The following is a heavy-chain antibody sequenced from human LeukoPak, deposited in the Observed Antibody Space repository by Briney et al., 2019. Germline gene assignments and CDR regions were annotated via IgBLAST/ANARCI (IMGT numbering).Heavy chain of an antibody. CDR3: AKDRYYYDSSGYYSY. J-gene: IGHJ4*02. Sequence: PGGSLRLSCAASGFTFDDYAMHWVRQAPGKGLEWVSGISWNSGSIGYADSVKGRFTISRDNAKNSLYLQMNSLRAEDTALYYCAKDRYYYDSSGYYSYWGQGTLVTVSS. D-gene: IGHD3-22*01. CDR1: GFTFDDYA. V-gene: IGHV3-9*01. CDR2: ISWNSGSI.